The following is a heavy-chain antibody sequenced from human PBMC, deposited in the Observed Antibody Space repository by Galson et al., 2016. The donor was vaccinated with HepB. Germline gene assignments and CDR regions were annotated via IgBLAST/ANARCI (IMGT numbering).Heavy chain of an antibody. Sequence: TLSLTCAVYGGSFSGYYWSWLRQPPGKGLEWIGEINHSGSTYYNPSLKSRVTISVDTSKNQFSLKLSAVTAAATAVYYLARGDNPDYGDYASAYYYMDVWGKGTTVTVSS. CDR2: INHSGST. J-gene: IGHJ6*03. CDR3: ARGDNPDYGDYASAYYYMDV. D-gene: IGHD4-17*01. CDR1: GGSFSGYY. V-gene: IGHV4-34*01.